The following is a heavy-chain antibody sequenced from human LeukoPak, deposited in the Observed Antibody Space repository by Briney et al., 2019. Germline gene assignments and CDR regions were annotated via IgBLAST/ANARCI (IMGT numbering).Heavy chain of an antibody. D-gene: IGHD3-10*01. J-gene: IGHJ4*02. CDR3: ARSTPVMGRMVRGVIRYFDY. CDR1: GGSISSYY. V-gene: IGHV4-59*01. Sequence: PSETLSHTCTVSGGSISSYYWSWIRQPPGKGLEWIGYIYYSGSTNYNPSLKSRVTISVDTSKNQFSLKLSSVTAADTAVYYCARSTPVMGRMVRGVIRYFDYWGQGTLVTVSS. CDR2: IYYSGST.